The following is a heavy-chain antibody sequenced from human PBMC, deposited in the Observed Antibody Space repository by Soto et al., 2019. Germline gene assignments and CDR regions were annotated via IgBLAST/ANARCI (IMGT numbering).Heavy chain of an antibody. CDR2: ISAYNGNT. D-gene: IGHD5-12*01. J-gene: IGHJ6*02. Sequence: VASVKVSCKASGYTFTIYAIIWVRQAPGQGLEWMGWISAYNGNTNYAQKLQGRVTMTTDTSTTTAYMELRSLRSDDTAVYYCAREPDSGYDSGMDVWGQGTTVTVSS. CDR3: AREPDSGYDSGMDV. CDR1: GYTFTIYA. V-gene: IGHV1-18*01.